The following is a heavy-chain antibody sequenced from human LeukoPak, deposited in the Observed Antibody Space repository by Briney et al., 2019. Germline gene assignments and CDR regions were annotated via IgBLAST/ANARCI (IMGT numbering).Heavy chain of an antibody. Sequence: GALRLSCAASGFTFSSYSMNWVRQAPGKGLEWVSSISSSSSYIYYADSVKGRFTISRDNAKNSLYLQMNSLRAEDTAVYYCARDGYIAARTFDYWGQGTLVTVSS. V-gene: IGHV3-21*01. J-gene: IGHJ4*02. D-gene: IGHD6-6*01. CDR1: GFTFSSYS. CDR2: ISSSSSYI. CDR3: ARDGYIAARTFDY.